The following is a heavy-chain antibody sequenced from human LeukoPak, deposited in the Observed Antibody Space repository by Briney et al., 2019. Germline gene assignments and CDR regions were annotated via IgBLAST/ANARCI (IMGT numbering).Heavy chain of an antibody. CDR1: GGSISSGGYS. V-gene: IGHV4-30-4*07. Sequence: SETLSLTCAVSGGSISSGGYSWSWIRQPPGKGLEWIGYIYYSGSTYYNPSLKSRVTISVDTSKNQFSLKLSSVTAADTAVYYCARVTPRSHWRGAFDIWGQGTMVTVSS. CDR2: IYYSGST. CDR3: ARVTPRSHWRGAFDI. J-gene: IGHJ3*02. D-gene: IGHD1-1*01.